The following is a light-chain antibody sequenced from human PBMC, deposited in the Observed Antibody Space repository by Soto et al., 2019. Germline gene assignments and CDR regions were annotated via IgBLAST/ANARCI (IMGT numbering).Light chain of an antibody. J-gene: IGKJ5*01. CDR1: QSISSY. CDR2: AAS. V-gene: IGKV1-39*01. Sequence: DIQMTQSPSSLSSSVGYRFTTTCRASQSISSYLNWYQQKPGKAPKLLIYAASSLQSGVPSRFSGSGSGTDFTLTISSLQPEDFATYYCQQSYSTPITFGQGTRLEI. CDR3: QQSYSTPIT.